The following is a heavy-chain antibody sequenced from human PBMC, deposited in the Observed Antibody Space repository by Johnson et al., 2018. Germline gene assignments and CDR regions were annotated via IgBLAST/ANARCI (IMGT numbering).Heavy chain of an antibody. J-gene: IGHJ3*02. CDR2: ISSSSTTI. CDR3: ARGASQYYYDSSGYHDAFDI. V-gene: IGHV3-48*02. Sequence: VQLVESGGTVVRPWGSLRLSCAASGFTFDDYGMNWVRQVPGKGLEWVSSISSSSTTIYYADSVKGRFTISRDNAKNSLYLKMNSLRDEDTAVYYCARGASQYYYDSSGYHDAFDIWGQGTMVTVSS. D-gene: IGHD3-22*01. CDR1: GFTFDDYG.